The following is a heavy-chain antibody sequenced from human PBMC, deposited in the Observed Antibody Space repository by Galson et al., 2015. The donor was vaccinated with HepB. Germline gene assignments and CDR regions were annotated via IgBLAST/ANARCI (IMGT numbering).Heavy chain of an antibody. CDR1: GYTFTSYG. CDR3: ARTPRYCSGGSCRAPFDY. D-gene: IGHD2-15*01. J-gene: IGHJ4*02. Sequence: SVKVSCKASGYTFTSYGISWVRQAPGQGLEWMGWISAYNGNTNYAQKLQGRVTMTTDTSTSTAYMELRSLRSDDTAVYYCARTPRYCSGGSCRAPFDYWGQGTLVTVSS. CDR2: ISAYNGNT. V-gene: IGHV1-18*04.